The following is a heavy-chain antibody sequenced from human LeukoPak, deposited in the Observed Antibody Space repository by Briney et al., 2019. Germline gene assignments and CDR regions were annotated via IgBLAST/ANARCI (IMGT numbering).Heavy chain of an antibody. Sequence: GRSLRLSCAASGFTFSSYAMHWVRQAPGKGLEWVAVISYDGSNKYYADSVKGRFTISRDNSKSTLYLQMNSLRAEDTAVFYCARDRMCSTSMYYYSAGMDVWGQGTTVTVSS. CDR3: ARDRMCSTSMYYYSAGMDV. D-gene: IGHD2-2*01. J-gene: IGHJ6*02. CDR2: ISYDGSNK. V-gene: IGHV3-30-3*01. CDR1: GFTFSSYA.